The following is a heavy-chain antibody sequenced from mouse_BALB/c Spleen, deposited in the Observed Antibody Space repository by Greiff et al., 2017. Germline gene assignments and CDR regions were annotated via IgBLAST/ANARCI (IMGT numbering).Heavy chain of an antibody. D-gene: IGHD1-1*01. J-gene: IGHJ2*01. CDR2: IDPANGNT. Sequence: EVKLQESGAELVKPGASVKLSCTATGFNIKDTYMHWVKQRPEQGLEWIGRIDPANGNTKYDPKFQGKATITADTSSNTAYLQLSSLTSEDTAVYYCALGSSYDYWDSWGQGTTLTVSS. V-gene: IGHV14-3*02. CDR3: ALGSSYDYWDS. CDR1: GFNIKDTY.